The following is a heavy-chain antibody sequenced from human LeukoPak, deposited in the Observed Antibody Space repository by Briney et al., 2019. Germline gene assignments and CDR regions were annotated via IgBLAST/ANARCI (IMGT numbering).Heavy chain of an antibody. V-gene: IGHV3-74*03. CDR1: GFTFSIYW. D-gene: IGHD5-24*01. CDR2: INPDGTTT. CDR3: ARGTNGYNYGYLDQ. Sequence: GGSLRLSCAASGFTFSIYWTYWVRQVPGKGLVWVSRINPDGTTTAYADSVKSRFTISRDNAKNTLYLQINSLRAEDTAIYYCARGTNGYNYGYLDQWGQGTLVTVSS. J-gene: IGHJ4*02.